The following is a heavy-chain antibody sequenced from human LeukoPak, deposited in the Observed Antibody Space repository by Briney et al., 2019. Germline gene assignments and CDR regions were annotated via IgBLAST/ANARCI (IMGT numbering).Heavy chain of an antibody. J-gene: IGHJ6*03. Sequence: SETLSLTCTVSGGSLSSDDFYWSWLRQPAGKGLEWIGRVYTSGSTNYNPSLRSRVTISVDTSKNQFSLKLSSVTAADTAVYYCARDFRETQRRSMRRYYYYYMDVWGKGTTVTVSS. CDR3: ARDFRETQRRSMRRYYYYYMDV. D-gene: IGHD3-10*01. CDR2: VYTSGST. V-gene: IGHV4-61*02. CDR1: GGSLSSDDFY.